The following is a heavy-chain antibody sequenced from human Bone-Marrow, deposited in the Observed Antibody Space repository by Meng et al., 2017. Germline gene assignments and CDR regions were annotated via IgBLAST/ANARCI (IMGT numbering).Heavy chain of an antibody. J-gene: IGHJ4*02. CDR1: GFTFSSYW. Sequence: GESLKISCAASGFTFSSYWMSWVRQAPGKGLEWVANMKQDGSEKYYVDSVKGRFTISRDNAKNSLYLQMNSLRAEDTAVYYCAREVRGSSGWYWSRVDYFDYWGQGTLVTVSS. D-gene: IGHD6-19*01. V-gene: IGHV3-7*01. CDR3: AREVRGSSGWYWSRVDYFDY. CDR2: MKQDGSEK.